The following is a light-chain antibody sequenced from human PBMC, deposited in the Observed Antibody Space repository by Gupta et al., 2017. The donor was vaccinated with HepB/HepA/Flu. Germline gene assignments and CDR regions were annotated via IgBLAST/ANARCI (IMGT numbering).Light chain of an antibody. Sequence: SSSVGDRVTITCRAIQSISSWLAWYKQKPEKAPKLLIYKSSTLESGVPSRFSGSGSGTDFTLTISSLQPDDFATYYCQQYTTNSPLTFGGGTKVEIK. CDR3: QQYTTNSPLT. J-gene: IGKJ4*01. CDR2: KSS. V-gene: IGKV1-5*03. CDR1: QSISSW.